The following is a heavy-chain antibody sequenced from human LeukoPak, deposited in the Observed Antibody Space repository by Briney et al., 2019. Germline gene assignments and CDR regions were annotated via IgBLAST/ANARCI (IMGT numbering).Heavy chain of an antibody. CDR1: GGSISSGDFY. CDR2: IHYSGST. Sequence: SQTLSLTCTVSGGSISSGDFYWSWIRQSPGKGLEWIGYIHYSGSTYYNPSLKSRVTISVDTSKNQFSLKLSSVTAADTAVYYCAREIRRNFDLWGRGTLVTVSS. D-gene: IGHD3-10*01. J-gene: IGHJ2*01. V-gene: IGHV4-30-4*01. CDR3: AREIRRNFDL.